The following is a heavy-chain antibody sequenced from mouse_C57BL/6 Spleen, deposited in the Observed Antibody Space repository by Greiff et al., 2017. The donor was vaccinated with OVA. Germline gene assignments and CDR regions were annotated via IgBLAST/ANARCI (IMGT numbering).Heavy chain of an antibody. D-gene: IGHD4-1*01. J-gene: IGHJ1*03. CDR3: ARHKAPAELNWYFDV. CDR2: ISSGGSYT. Sequence: EVKLVESGGDLVKPGGSLKLSCAASGFTFSSYGMSWVRQTPDKRLEWVATISSGGSYTYYPDSVKGRFTISRDNAKNTLYLQMSSLKSEDTAMYYCARHKAPAELNWYFDVWGTGTTVTVSS. V-gene: IGHV5-6*02. CDR1: GFTFSSYG.